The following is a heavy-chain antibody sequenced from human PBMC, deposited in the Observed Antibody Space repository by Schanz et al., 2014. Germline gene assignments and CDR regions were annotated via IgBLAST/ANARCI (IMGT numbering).Heavy chain of an antibody. CDR2: MFPGGNT. D-gene: IGHD2-2*01. V-gene: IGHV3-53*04. Sequence: EVQLVESGGGLIQPGGSLRLSCAASGFTVSSNYMSWVRQAPGKGLEWVSIMFPGGNTYYADSVKGRFTISKHNSRHTLYLQMDSLTTDDTAVYYCARTDQQMQRPDYWGQGTLVIVSS. J-gene: IGHJ4*02. CDR1: GFTVSSNY. CDR3: ARTDQQMQRPDY.